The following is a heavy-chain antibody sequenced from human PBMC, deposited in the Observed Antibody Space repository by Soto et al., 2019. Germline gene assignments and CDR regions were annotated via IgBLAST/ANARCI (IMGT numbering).Heavy chain of an antibody. J-gene: IGHJ4*02. V-gene: IGHV3-23*01. CDR2: ISGSGGST. D-gene: IGHD3-10*02. CDR1: GFTFSSYA. Sequence: GGSLSLSCAASGFTFSSYAMSWVRQAPGKGLEWVSAISGSGGSTYYADSVKGRFTISRDNSKNTLYLQMNSLRAEDTAVYYCALHTPVRGVIIPPFDYWGQGTLVTVSS. CDR3: ALHTPVRGVIIPPFDY.